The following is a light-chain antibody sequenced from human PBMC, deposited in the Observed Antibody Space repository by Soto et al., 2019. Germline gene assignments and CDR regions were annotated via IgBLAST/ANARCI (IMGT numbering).Light chain of an antibody. CDR1: SSNIGAGYD. V-gene: IGLV1-40*01. CDR3: QSYDSSLSVVV. CDR2: GNN. J-gene: IGLJ2*01. Sequence: QSVLTQPPSVSGAPGQRVTISCPGSSSNIGAGYDVHWYQQLPGTAPKLLIYGNNNRPSGVPDRFSGSKSGTSASLAITGLQAEDEADYYCQSYDSSLSVVVFGGGTKLTVL.